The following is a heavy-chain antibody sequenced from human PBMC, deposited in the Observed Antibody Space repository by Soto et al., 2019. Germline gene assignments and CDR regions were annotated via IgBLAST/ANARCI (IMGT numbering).Heavy chain of an antibody. V-gene: IGHV3-72*01. Sequence: EVQLVESGGGLVQPGGSLRRSCAASGFTFTDHYMDWLRQAPGTGLEWVGGARNKVNNYIIAYAASEKGRVIISSDDSKNSLYLQMNSLKTADTAVYFCERLMATSFDVWGHGTLVTVSS. CDR2: ARNKVNNYII. D-gene: IGHD2-8*01. CDR3: ERLMATSFDV. CDR1: GFTFTDHY. J-gene: IGHJ4*01.